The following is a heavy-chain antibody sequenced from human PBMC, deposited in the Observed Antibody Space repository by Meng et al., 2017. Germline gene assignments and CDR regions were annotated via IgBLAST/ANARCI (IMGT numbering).Heavy chain of an antibody. CDR1: GSIFASYV. V-gene: IGHV1-18*01. Sequence: QVVRGQSEVEVKKPGAPVTVSGKALGSIFASYVIHWVRQAPGQGLEWIGWINSYSGDTNYTQTLQGRVTLTKEPSTSTAYMELRSLRSDDTAVYYCAREERGSGDSWGQGTLVTVSS. CDR2: INSYSGDT. J-gene: IGHJ5*02. D-gene: IGHD3-22*01. CDR3: AREERGSGDS.